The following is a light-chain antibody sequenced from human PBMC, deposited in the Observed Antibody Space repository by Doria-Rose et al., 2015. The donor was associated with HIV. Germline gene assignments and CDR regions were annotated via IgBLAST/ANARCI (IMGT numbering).Light chain of an antibody. V-gene: IGKV3-15*01. J-gene: IGKJ5*01. CDR2: GAS. CDR3: HQYNNWPT. CDR1: QSVSTD. Sequence: TQSPETLSVSPGESATLSCRASQSVSTDLAWYQHKPGQAPRLLIWGASARATGIPARFSGSGSGTEFTLTISSLQSEDFAIYCCHQYNNWPTFGQGTRRDIK.